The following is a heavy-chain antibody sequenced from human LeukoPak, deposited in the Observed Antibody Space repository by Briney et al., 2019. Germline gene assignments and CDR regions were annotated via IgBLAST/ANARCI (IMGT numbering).Heavy chain of an antibody. CDR2: IYYSGST. CDR3: AREKTQGLFDY. CDR1: GGSISSSSYY. V-gene: IGHV4-39*07. J-gene: IGHJ4*02. Sequence: SGTLSLTCAVSGGSISSSSYYWGWIRQPPGKGLEWIGSIYYSGSTYYNPSLKSRVTISVDTSKNQFSLKLSSVTAADTAVYYCAREKTQGLFDYWGQGTLVTVSS.